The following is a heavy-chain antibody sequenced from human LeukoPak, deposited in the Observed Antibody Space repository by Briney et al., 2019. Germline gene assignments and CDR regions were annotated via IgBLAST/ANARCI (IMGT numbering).Heavy chain of an antibody. V-gene: IGHV1-69*10. CDR1: GGTFSSYA. CDR3: AREEVAVAAPFDY. CDR2: IIPILGIA. Sequence: SVTVSCKASGGTFSSYAISWVRQAPGQGLEWMGRIIPILGIANYAQKFQGRVTITADKSTSTAYMELSSLRSEDTAVYYCAREEVAVAAPFDYWGQGTLVTVSS. D-gene: IGHD6-19*01. J-gene: IGHJ4*02.